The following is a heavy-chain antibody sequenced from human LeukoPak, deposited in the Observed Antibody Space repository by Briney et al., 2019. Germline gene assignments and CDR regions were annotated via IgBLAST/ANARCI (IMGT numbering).Heavy chain of an antibody. Sequence: SETLSLTCSVSGDSSSNYYWSWFRQPPGKGLEWIGLIYTSGSTNYNPSLKSRVTMSVDTSNSQFSLNLNSVTAADTAVYYCAKSSSAMSTDHHYCMDVWGKGTTVTVSS. V-gene: IGHV4-4*09. J-gene: IGHJ6*03. D-gene: IGHD2-2*01. CDR1: GDSSSNYY. CDR3: AKSSSAMSTDHHYCMDV. CDR2: IYTSGST.